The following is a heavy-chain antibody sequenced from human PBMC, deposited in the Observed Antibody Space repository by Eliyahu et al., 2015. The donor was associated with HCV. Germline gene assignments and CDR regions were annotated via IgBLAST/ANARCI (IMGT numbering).Heavy chain of an antibody. CDR1: NGSISSYY. J-gene: IGHJ5*02. CDR2: IYYSGST. V-gene: IGHV4-59*01. Sequence: QVQLQESGPGLVKPSETLSLTCTVSNGSISSYYWXWIRQPPGKGLEWIGYIYYSGSTNYNPSVKSRVTISIDTSKNQFSLKLSSVTAADTAVYYCAAYDFWNSYRNYFDPWGQGTLVTVSS. CDR3: AAYDFWNSYRNYFDP. D-gene: IGHD3-3*01.